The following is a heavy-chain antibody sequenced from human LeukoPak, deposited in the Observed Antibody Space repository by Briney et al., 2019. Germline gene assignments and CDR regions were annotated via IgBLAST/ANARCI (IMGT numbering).Heavy chain of an antibody. CDR1: GLTFKNFA. CDR3: TIDLMTGFSSGWHFAY. V-gene: IGHV3-23*01. CDR2: SSGDEDSI. D-gene: IGHD6-19*01. J-gene: IGHJ4*02. Sequence: GGSLRLSCAASGLTFKNFAMSWVRQAPGKGLEWLAVSSGDEDSIHYADSVRGHFVISTDNSENTSYLHMNSLRAEDRAVYYCTIDLMTGFSSGWHFAYWGQGTLVTVSS.